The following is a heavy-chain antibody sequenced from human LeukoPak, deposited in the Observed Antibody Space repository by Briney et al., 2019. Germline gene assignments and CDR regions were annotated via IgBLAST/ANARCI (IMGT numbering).Heavy chain of an antibody. CDR3: ASAGLTEGSSWYRGGYYYYMDV. CDR2: IIPNYCTA. V-gene: IGHV1-69*13. CDR1: VGTVRRRA. J-gene: IGHJ6*03. Sequence: SAVTVSFQACVGTVRRRAISWVVQPAAQGRAGMGGIIPNYCTANYAQKFQGSVTITADESMSTAYMELSSLRSEDTAVYYWASAGLTEGSSWYRGGYYYYMDVWGKGTTVTVSS. D-gene: IGHD6-13*01.